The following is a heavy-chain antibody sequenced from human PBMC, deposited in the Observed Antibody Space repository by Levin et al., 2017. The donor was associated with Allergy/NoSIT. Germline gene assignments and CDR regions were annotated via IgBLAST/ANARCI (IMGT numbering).Heavy chain of an antibody. CDR3: ARDALVSRPLVAFDI. J-gene: IGHJ3*02. CDR2: IKADGSEK. D-gene: IGHD6-6*01. Sequence: PGGSLRLSCAASGFTFSSYPMNWVRQAPGKGLECVAQIKADGSEKNYVDSVKGRFTISRDNANNSLHLQMDSLRAEDTAVYYCARDALVSRPLVAFDIWGQGTTVTVSS. CDR1: GFTFSSYP. V-gene: IGHV3-7*01.